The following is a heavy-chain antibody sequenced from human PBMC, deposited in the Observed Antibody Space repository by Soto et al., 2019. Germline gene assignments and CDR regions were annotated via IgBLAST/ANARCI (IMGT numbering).Heavy chain of an antibody. CDR2: IYWDDDK. V-gene: IGHV2-5*02. J-gene: IGHJ5*01. D-gene: IGHD3-22*01. CDR1: GFSLSTSGVG. CDR3: AHTTNSYDCSGYYRPEGYNWFDP. Sequence: SGPTLVNPTQTLTLTCTFSGFSLSTSGVGVGWIRQPPGKALEWLALIYWDDDKRYSPSLKSRLTITKDTSKNQVVLTMTNMDRVDTAIYWFAHTTNSYDCSGYYRPEGYNWFDPWGQGTLVTVSS.